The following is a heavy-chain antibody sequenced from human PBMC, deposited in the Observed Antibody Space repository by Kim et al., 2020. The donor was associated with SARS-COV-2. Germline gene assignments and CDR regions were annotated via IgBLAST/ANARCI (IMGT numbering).Heavy chain of an antibody. Sequence: ASVKVSCKASGYTFTSYDINWVRQATGQGLEWMGWMNPNSGNTGYAQKFQGRVTMTRNTSISTAYMELSSLRSEDTAVYYCARGRGRYGSGKRPTWFDPWGQGTLVTDSS. CDR1: GYTFTSYD. D-gene: IGHD3-10*01. CDR2: MNPNSGNT. J-gene: IGHJ5*02. CDR3: ARGRGRYGSGKRPTWFDP. V-gene: IGHV1-8*01.